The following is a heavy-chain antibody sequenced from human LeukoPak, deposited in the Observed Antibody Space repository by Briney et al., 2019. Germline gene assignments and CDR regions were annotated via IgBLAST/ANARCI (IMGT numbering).Heavy chain of an antibody. CDR3: ASSSWFKKFDS. Sequence: GGSLRLSCTASKVTFSSYEMNWVRQAPGKGLKWVSYISSTGSTIYYADSVKGRFTISRDNANNPLYLQMNSLRVEDTAVYYCASSSWFKKFDSWGQGTLVTVSS. V-gene: IGHV3-48*03. CDR1: KVTFSSYE. CDR2: ISSTGSTI. D-gene: IGHD6-19*01. J-gene: IGHJ4*02.